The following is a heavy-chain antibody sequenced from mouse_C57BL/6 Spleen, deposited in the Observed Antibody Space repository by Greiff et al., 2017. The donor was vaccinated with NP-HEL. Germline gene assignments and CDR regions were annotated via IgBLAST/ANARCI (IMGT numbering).Heavy chain of an antibody. J-gene: IGHJ2*01. CDR2: IYPSDSET. Sequence: VQLQQPGAELVRPGSSVKLSCKASGYTFTSYWMDWVKQRPGQGLEWIGNIYPSDSETHYNQKFKDKATLTVDKSSSTAYMQLSSLTSEDSAVYYCARSGAGPYYFDYWGQGTTLTVSS. CDR3: ARSGAGPYYFDY. D-gene: IGHD3-3*01. V-gene: IGHV1-61*01. CDR1: GYTFTSYW.